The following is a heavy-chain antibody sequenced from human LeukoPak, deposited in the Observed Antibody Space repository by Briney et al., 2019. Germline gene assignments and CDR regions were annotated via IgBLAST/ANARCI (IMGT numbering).Heavy chain of an antibody. V-gene: IGHV3-48*03. CDR1: GFTFSSYE. Sequence: PGGSLRLSCAASGFTFSSYEMNWVRQAPGKGLEWVSYISISGSTIYYADSVKGRFTISRDNAKNSLYLQMNSLRAEATAVYYCARVGFSSGYYYSFLYYFDYWGQGTLVTVSS. D-gene: IGHD3-22*01. J-gene: IGHJ4*02. CDR3: ARVGFSSGYYYSFLYYFDY. CDR2: ISISGSTI.